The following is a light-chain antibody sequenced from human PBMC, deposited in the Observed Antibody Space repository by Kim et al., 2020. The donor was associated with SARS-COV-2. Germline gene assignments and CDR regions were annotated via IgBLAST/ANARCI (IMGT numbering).Light chain of an antibody. CDR2: AAS. V-gene: IGKV1-27*01. Sequence: DIQMTQSPSSLSASVGDRVTITCRASQGISNYLAWYQQKPGKVPKLLIYAASTLQSGVPSRFSGTGSGTDFTLTISSLQAEDVATYYCQKYYSDPSFGQGTKVDIK. J-gene: IGKJ1*01. CDR1: QGISNY. CDR3: QKYYSDPS.